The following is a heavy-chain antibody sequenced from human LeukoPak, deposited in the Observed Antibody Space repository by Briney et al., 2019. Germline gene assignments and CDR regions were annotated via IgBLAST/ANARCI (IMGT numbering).Heavy chain of an antibody. V-gene: IGHV3-48*02. CDR1: GFTFSAYV. CDR2: ISPTSSPI. D-gene: IGHD4-17*01. CDR3: AKGRGTTVTSAANY. J-gene: IGHJ4*02. Sequence: GGSLRLSCAASGFTFSAYVMNWVRQAPGKGLEWISYISPTSSPIYYADSVRGRFTISRDNAKNSLWLQMSSLRDEDTAVYYCAKGRGTTVTSAANYWGQGTLVTVSS.